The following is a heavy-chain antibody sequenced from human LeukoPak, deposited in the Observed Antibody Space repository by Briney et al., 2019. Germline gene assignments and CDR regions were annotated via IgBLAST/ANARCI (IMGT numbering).Heavy chain of an antibody. CDR1: GYTFTRND. Sequence: ASVKVSCKASGYTFTRNDINWVRQATGQGLEWMGWMNPNSGNTGYAQKFQGRVTITRNTSISTAYMELSSLRSEDTAVYYCARVPTKISTVVTRWFDPWGQGTLVTVSS. V-gene: IGHV1-8*03. J-gene: IGHJ5*02. D-gene: IGHD4-23*01. CDR2: MNPNSGNT. CDR3: ARVPTKISTVVTRWFDP.